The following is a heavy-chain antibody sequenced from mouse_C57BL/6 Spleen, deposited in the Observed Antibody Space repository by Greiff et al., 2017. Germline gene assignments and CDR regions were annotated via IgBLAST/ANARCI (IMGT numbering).Heavy chain of an antibody. CDR2: ISSGDSYT. D-gene: IGHD1-1*01. Sequence: EVMLVESGGDLVKPGGSLKLSCAASGFTFSSYGMSWVRQTPDKRLEWVATISSGDSYTYYPDSVKGRFTISRDNAKHTLYLQMSSLKSEDTAMYYCERPESSYGYFDVWGTGTTVTVSS. CDR3: ERPESSYGYFDV. CDR1: GFTFSSYG. V-gene: IGHV5-6*02. J-gene: IGHJ1*03.